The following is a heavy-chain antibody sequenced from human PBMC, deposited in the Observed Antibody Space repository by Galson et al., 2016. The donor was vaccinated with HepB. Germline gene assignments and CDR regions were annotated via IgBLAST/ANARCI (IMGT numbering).Heavy chain of an antibody. Sequence: SVKVSCKAYGYTFTSYYMHWVRAVPGQGLEWMGIITPSGGSTSYAQKFQGRVTMTRDTSTSTVYMELSSLRSEDTAVYSCARDSRSGYLDYWGQGTLVTVSS. V-gene: IGHV1-46*01. CDR3: ARDSRSGYLDY. CDR1: GYTFTSYY. CDR2: ITPSGGST. D-gene: IGHD3-10*01. J-gene: IGHJ4*02.